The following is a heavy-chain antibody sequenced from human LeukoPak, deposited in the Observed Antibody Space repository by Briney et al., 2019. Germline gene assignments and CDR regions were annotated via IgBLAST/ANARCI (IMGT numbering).Heavy chain of an antibody. D-gene: IGHD1-26*01. CDR3: ARMWDSDYFDY. Sequence: GGAPMLSCATPGVTFSSYLRSLGRPAPRKGVAWVANIKQDGSEKYYVDSVKGRFTISRDNAKNSLYLQMNSLRAEDTAVYYCARMWDSDYFDYWGQGTLVTASS. CDR2: IKQDGSEK. V-gene: IGHV3-7*02. J-gene: IGHJ4*02. CDR1: GVTFSSYL.